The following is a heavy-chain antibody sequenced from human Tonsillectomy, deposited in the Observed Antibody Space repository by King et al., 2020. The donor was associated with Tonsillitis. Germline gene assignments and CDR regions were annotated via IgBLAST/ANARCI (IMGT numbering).Heavy chain of an antibody. CDR2: INHSGST. D-gene: IGHD3-22*01. V-gene: IGHV4-34*01. Sequence: VQLQQWGAGLLKPSETLSLTCAVYGGSVSGYYWSWIRQLPGKGLEWIGEINHSGSTNYNPSLKSRVTISVDTSKNQLSLKVSSVTAADTAVYYCARAYYYDSSGYRTLNWFDPWGQGTLVTVSS. J-gene: IGHJ5*02. CDR1: GGSVSGYY. CDR3: ARAYYYDSSGYRTLNWFDP.